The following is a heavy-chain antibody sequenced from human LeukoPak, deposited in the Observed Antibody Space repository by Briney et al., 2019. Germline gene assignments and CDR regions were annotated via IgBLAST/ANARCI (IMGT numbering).Heavy chain of an antibody. CDR1: GSTFGDYA. CDR2: IRVKDYGATA. Sequence: LPGGSLRLSCTTSGSTFGDYAMSWFRQAPGKGLEWVTFIRVKDYGATAEYAASLKGRFTISRDDSKSIAYLQMNSLKIEDTAVYYCARSVPGATWFDPWGQGTQVTVSA. CDR3: ARSVPGATWFDP. J-gene: IGHJ5*02. V-gene: IGHV3-49*03. D-gene: IGHD1-1*01.